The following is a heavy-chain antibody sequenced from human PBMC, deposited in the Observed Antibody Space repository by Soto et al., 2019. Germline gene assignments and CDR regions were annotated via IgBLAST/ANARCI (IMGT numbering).Heavy chain of an antibody. CDR3: ARPRYCSGGSCYSIEYYYGMDV. D-gene: IGHD2-15*01. CDR2: IIPIFGTA. CDR1: GGTFSSYA. V-gene: IGHV1-69*13. J-gene: IGHJ6*02. Sequence: SVKVSCKASGGTFSSYAISWVRQAPGQGLEWMGGIIPIFGTANYAQKFQGRVTITADESTSTAYMELSSLRSEDTAVYYCARPRYCSGGSCYSIEYYYGMDVWGQGTTVTVSS.